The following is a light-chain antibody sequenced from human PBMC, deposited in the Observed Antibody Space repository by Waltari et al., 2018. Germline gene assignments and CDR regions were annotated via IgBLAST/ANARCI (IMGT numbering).Light chain of an antibody. Sequence: QSALTQHPSASGSPAQSVTISCTGTTTHVVANRHVSWYQWHPGKAPKLRIYEVTKRPYGVPDRFSGSKSGNTASLPVSGLQGEYESDYYCSSYGGSNPFYVFGTGTKVIVL. V-gene: IGLV2-8*01. CDR1: TTHVVANRH. CDR2: EVT. J-gene: IGLJ1*01. CDR3: SSYGGSNPFYV.